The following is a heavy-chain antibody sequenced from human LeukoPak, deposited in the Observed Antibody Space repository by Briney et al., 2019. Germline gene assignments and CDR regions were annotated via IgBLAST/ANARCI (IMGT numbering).Heavy chain of an antibody. CDR3: ARGVNSSGYDY. D-gene: IGHD3-22*01. V-gene: IGHV1-8*01. CDR2: MNPNSGNI. Sequence: ASVKVSCKASGYTFTSYDINWVRQATGQGLEWMGWMNPNSGNIGYAQKFQGRVTMTRNTSISTAYMELSSLRSEDTAGYYCARGVNSSGYDYWGQGTLVTVSS. CDR1: GYTFTSYD. J-gene: IGHJ4*02.